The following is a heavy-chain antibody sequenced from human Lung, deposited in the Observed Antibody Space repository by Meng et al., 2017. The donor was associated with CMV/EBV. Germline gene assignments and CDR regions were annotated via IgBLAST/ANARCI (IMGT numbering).Heavy chain of an antibody. CDR2: ISGTGATT. V-gene: IGHV3-23*01. Sequence: GGSXRLXXAASGFTSSNYAINWVRQAPGKGLEWVSAISGTGATTYYADSVRGRFTISRDNSKNSVHLQVNSLSAEDTAMYYCAKTSAAARVYYFDYWGPGXLVTVSS. CDR1: GFTSSNYA. J-gene: IGHJ4*02. CDR3: AKTSAAARVYYFDY. D-gene: IGHD6-13*01.